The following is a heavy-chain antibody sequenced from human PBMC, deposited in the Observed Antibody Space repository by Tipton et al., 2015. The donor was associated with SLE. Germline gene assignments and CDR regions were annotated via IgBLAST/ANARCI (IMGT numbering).Heavy chain of an antibody. Sequence: TLSLTCTVSGDSMNRGGFFWSWIRHRPGKDLEWMGYIYYSGSTYYNPSLNRQITISVDTSRNQFSLRLNSVTATDTSTYYCASASVLRNFDWAPWCDSWGQGILVNVSS. CDR2: IYYSGST. V-gene: IGHV4-31*01. D-gene: IGHD3-9*01. J-gene: IGHJ5*01. CDR3: ASASVLRNFDWAPWCDS. CDR1: GDSMNRGGFF.